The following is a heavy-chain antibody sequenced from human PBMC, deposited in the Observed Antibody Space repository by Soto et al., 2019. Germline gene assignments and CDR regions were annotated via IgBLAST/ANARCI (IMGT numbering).Heavy chain of an antibody. CDR1: GGSISSDDYY. Sequence: PSGTLSLTSTLSGGSISSDDYYWSWIRQPPGKGLEWIGYIYYSGRTAYNPSLKSRLIISIATSKNQFSLNLNSVSGADTAVYYCARELSNSPDYFAYWGQGTLVTVSS. J-gene: IGHJ4*02. CDR2: IYYSGRT. CDR3: ARELSNSPDYFAY. D-gene: IGHD6-6*01. V-gene: IGHV4-30-4*01.